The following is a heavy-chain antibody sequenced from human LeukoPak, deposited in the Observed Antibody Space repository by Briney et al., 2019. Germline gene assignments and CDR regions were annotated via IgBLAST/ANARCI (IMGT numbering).Heavy chain of an antibody. CDR2: IYYSGST. D-gene: IGHD3-22*01. V-gene: IGHV4-59*01. CDR1: GGSISSYY. Sequence: PSETLSLTCTVSGGSISSYYWSWIRQPPGKGLEWIGYIYYSGSTNYNPSLKSRVTISVDTSKNQFSLKLSSVTAADTAVYYCARGPPPRIVVLPRTAFDIWSQGTMVTVSS. J-gene: IGHJ3*02. CDR3: ARGPPPRIVVLPRTAFDI.